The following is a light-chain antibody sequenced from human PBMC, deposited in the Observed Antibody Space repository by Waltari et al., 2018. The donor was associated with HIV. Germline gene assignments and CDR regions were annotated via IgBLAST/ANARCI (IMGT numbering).Light chain of an antibody. J-gene: IGKJ1*01. CDR1: QDVSTF. CDR3: QQYYDYPRT. Sequence: AIRMTQSPSSFSASTGDKVTITCRARQDVSTFLAWYQQKPGKAPKLLIYTASSLQSGVPSRFSGSGSGTDFTLPINCLQREDVATYYCQQYYDYPRTFGQGTKVEIK. CDR2: TAS. V-gene: IGKV1-8*01.